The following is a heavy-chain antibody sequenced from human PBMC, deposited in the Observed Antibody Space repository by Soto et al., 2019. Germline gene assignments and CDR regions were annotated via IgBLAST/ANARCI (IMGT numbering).Heavy chain of an antibody. V-gene: IGHV4-31*03. CDR1: GGSISSGGYY. J-gene: IGHJ3*02. CDR3: ARMTSRNDAFDI. D-gene: IGHD2-21*02. Sequence: QVQLQESGPGLVKPSQTLSLTCTVSGGSISSGGYYWSWIRQHPGKGLEWIGYIYYSGSTYYNPSLKSRVTISVDTSKNQVSLNLSSVTAADTAVYYCARMTSRNDAFDIWGQGTMVTVSS. CDR2: IYYSGST.